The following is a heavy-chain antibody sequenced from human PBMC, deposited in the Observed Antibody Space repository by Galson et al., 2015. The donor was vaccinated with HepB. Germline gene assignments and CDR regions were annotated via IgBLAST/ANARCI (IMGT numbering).Heavy chain of an antibody. CDR1: GFTVSSNY. Sequence: SLRLSCAASGFTVSSNYMSWVRQAPGKGLEWVSVIYSGGSTYYADSVKGRFTISRDNSKNTLYLQMNSLRAEDTAVYHCARGVPYSSGWHKNFPLGYWGQGTLVTVSS. V-gene: IGHV3-53*01. CDR3: ARGVPYSSGWHKNFPLGY. D-gene: IGHD6-19*01. CDR2: IYSGGST. J-gene: IGHJ4*02.